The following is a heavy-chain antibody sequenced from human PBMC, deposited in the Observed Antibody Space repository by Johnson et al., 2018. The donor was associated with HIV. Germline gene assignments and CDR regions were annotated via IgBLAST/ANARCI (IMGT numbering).Heavy chain of an antibody. CDR1: GFSFSDYY. CDR3: AKSGGYPNAFDI. J-gene: IGHJ3*02. D-gene: IGHD6-13*01. Sequence: VQLVESGGGLVQPGGSLRLSCAASGFSFSDYYMNWIRQAPGKGLEWVSVIYSAGHTYYADSVKGRFTISRDNSKNSLFLHMNSLRVEDTAVYYCAKSGGYPNAFDIWGQGTMVTVSS. CDR2: IYSAGHT. V-gene: IGHV3-66*01.